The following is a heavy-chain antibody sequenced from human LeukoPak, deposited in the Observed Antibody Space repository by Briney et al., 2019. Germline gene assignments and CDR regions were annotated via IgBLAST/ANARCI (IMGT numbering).Heavy chain of an antibody. CDR3: AAQGLRYFDWLSN. CDR1: GGSISSSSYY. CDR2: IYYSGSS. D-gene: IGHD3-9*01. V-gene: IGHV4-39*07. J-gene: IGHJ4*02. Sequence: SETLSLTCTVSGGSISSSSYYWGWIRQPPGKGLEWIGSIYYSGSSYYNPSLKSRVTISVDTSKNQFSLKLSSVTAADTAVYYCAAQGLRYFDWLSNWGQGTLVTVSS.